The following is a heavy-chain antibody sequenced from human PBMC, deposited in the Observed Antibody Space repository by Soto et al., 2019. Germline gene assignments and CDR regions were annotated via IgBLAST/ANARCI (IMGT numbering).Heavy chain of an antibody. Sequence: GGSLRLSCVVSGLTFSSHTMNWVRQAPGKGLEWVSSISSSSNYIYYADSVKGRFTISRDNAKNSLYLQMSSLRVEDTAVYYCASHESGGSYWYFALWGRGTLVTVSS. J-gene: IGHJ2*01. CDR2: ISSSSNYI. V-gene: IGHV3-21*01. CDR1: GLTFSSHT. D-gene: IGHD2-15*01. CDR3: ASHESGGSYWYFAL.